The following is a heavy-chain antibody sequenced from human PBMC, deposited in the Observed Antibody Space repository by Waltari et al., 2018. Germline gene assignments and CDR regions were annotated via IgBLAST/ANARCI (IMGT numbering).Heavy chain of an antibody. D-gene: IGHD1-26*01. V-gene: IGHV7-4-1*01. J-gene: IGHJ4*02. Sequence: QVHLEQSGSELKRPGPSVRISCLTPGYTFTDYALNWVRQAPGQGLQWWGWVNTQTGNPTYAQGLSRRFVFSVDTSVATAYLQIDSLTTSDSAVYFCSREALVGTNTIVDYWGRGTLVTV. CDR2: VNTQTGNP. CDR1: GYTFTDYA. CDR3: SREALVGTNTIVDY.